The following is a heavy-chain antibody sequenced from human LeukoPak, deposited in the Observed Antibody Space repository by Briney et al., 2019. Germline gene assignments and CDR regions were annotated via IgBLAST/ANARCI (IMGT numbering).Heavy chain of an antibody. CDR1: GYTLTAYY. D-gene: IGHD3-9*01. Sequence: ASVKVSCKASGYTLTAYYMHWVRQAPGQGLEWMGWINPNSGGTNYAQRFYARVTMTRDTSISTAYMELSRLRSDDTAVYYCARSPHILTGENFDYWGQGTLVTVSS. CDR2: INPNSGGT. CDR3: ARSPHILTGENFDY. V-gene: IGHV1-2*02. J-gene: IGHJ4*02.